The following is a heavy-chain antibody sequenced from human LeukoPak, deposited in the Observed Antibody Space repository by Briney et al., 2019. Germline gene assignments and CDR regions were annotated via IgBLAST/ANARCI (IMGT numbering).Heavy chain of an antibody. CDR2: ISYDGSNK. J-gene: IGHJ5*02. CDR1: GFTFSSYA. Sequence: GRSLRLSCAASGFTFSSYAMHWVRQAPGKGLEWVAVISYDGSNKYYADSVKGRFTISRDSSKNTLYLQMNSLRADDTAVYYCAKGPWEGPTKTWGSWFDPWGQGTLVTVSS. V-gene: IGHV3-30-3*01. D-gene: IGHD1-26*01. CDR3: AKGPWEGPTKTWGSWFDP.